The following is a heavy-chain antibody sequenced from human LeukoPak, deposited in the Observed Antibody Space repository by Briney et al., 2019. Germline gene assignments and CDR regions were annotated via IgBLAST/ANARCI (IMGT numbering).Heavy chain of an antibody. J-gene: IGHJ6*03. CDR1: GFTVSSNS. CDR3: AKDAASNYYYYMDV. D-gene: IGHD6-25*01. CDR2: MYSGGST. V-gene: IGHV3-53*01. Sequence: GGSLRLSCAGSGFTVSSNSMTWVRQAPGKGLEWVSIMYSGGSTYYADSVKGRFAISRDNSRNTVHLQMNTLRADDTAVYYCAKDAASNYYYYMDVWGKGTTVTISS.